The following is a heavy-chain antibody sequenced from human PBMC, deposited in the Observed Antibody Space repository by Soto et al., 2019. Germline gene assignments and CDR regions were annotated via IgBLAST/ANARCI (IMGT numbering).Heavy chain of an antibody. Sequence: GSLRLSCAASGFTFSSYSMNWVRQAPGKGLEWVSSISSSSSYIYYADSVKGRFTISRDNAKNSLYLQMNSLRAEDTAVYYCANAAAGTTFSFDYWGQGTLVTVSS. D-gene: IGHD6-13*01. CDR2: ISSSSSYI. V-gene: IGHV3-21*01. J-gene: IGHJ4*02. CDR3: ANAAAGTTFSFDY. CDR1: GFTFSSYS.